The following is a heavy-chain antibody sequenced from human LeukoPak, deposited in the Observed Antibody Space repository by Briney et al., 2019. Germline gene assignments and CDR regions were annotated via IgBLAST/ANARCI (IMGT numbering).Heavy chain of an antibody. Sequence: GGSLRLSCAASGFTFSSYSMNWVRQAPGKGLEWVSCISSSSSTIYYADSVKGRFTISRDNAKNSLYLQMNSLRAEDTAVYYCASATMTTVTTFYYYGMDVWGQGTTVTVSS. CDR2: ISSSSSTI. CDR3: ASATMTTVTTFYYYGMDV. V-gene: IGHV3-48*01. CDR1: GFTFSSYS. J-gene: IGHJ6*02. D-gene: IGHD4-17*01.